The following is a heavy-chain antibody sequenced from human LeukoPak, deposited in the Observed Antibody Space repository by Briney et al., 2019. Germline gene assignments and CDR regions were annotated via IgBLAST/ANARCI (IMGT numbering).Heavy chain of an antibody. D-gene: IGHD6-13*01. J-gene: IGHJ4*02. CDR3: ASHYCSRGTCYFDG. CDR1: GFSISTNY. CDR2: VYSGGTT. V-gene: IGHV3-53*01. Sequence: PGGSLTLSCAVSGFSISTNYTSWVRQAPGKGLEWLCIVYSGGTTSYADSVRGRFTLSRDISKNTVSLQMNDLRVADTAVYYCASHYCSRGTCYFDGWGRGALVIASS.